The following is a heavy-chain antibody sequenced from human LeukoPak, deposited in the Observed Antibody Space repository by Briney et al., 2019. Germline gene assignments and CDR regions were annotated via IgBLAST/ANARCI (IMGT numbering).Heavy chain of an antibody. V-gene: IGHV1-8*03. CDR3: ARGAPIAAAGTDAFDI. Sequence: ASVKVSCKASGYTFTSYAMHWVRQAPGQRLEWVGWMNPNSGNTGYAQKFQGRVTITRNTSISTAYMELSSLRSEDTAVYYCARGAPIAAAGTDAFDIWGQGTMVTVSS. CDR1: GYTFTSYA. J-gene: IGHJ3*02. CDR2: MNPNSGNT. D-gene: IGHD6-13*01.